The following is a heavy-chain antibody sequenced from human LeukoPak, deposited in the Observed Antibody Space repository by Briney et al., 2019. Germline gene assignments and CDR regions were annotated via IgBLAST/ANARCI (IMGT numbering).Heavy chain of an antibody. J-gene: IGHJ3*02. CDR3: ARGVRPSGAFDI. V-gene: IGHV3-13*04. CDR1: GFTFSSYD. CDR2: IGTAGDT. Sequence: DPGGSLRLSCAASGFTFSSYDMHWVRQATGKGLEWVSAIGTAGDTYYPGSVKGRFTISRENAKNSLYLQMNSLSAGDTAVYYCARGVRPSGAFDIWGQGTMVTVSS.